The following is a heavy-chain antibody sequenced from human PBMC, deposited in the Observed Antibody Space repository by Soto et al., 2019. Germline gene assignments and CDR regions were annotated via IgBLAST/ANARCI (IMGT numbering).Heavy chain of an antibody. J-gene: IGHJ4*02. Sequence: GASVKVSCKASGYTFTNYAMHWVRQAPGQRLEWMGWINAGNGITKYSLKFQGRVTITRDTSASTAYMELSSLRSEDTAVYYCARGLNGYLHYFDYWGQGTLVTVSS. D-gene: IGHD5-18*01. V-gene: IGHV1-3*01. CDR2: INAGNGIT. CDR3: ARGLNGYLHYFDY. CDR1: GYTFTNYA.